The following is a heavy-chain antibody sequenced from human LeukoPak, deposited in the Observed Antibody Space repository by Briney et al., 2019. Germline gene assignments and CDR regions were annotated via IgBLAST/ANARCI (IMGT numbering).Heavy chain of an antibody. V-gene: IGHV3-30*18. CDR3: AKDRYVSGTYYISV. Sequence: GRSLRLSCAASGFNFNSHGMHWVRQAPGKGLEWVALIPSDGSYTYYADSVKGRFTISRDNSRNTLYLQMNSLTAEGTAVYYCAKDRYVSGTYYISVWGQGALVTVSS. J-gene: IGHJ4*02. D-gene: IGHD3-10*01. CDR2: IPSDGSYT. CDR1: GFNFNSHG.